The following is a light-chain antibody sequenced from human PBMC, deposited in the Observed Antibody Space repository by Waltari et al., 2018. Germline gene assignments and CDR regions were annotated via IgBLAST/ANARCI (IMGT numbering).Light chain of an antibody. CDR1: GLPKQY. CDR3: YSKDTDGGSQGK. V-gene: IGLV3-10*01. Sequence: YDLTQPPSVSVSPGQTAAITCSGDGLPKQYTFWYQQKSGQAPVLVMYADNKRPSGIPGRFSGSSAGTVATLTITGAQVDDEADYYCYSKDTDGGSQGKIGGGTKLTVL. J-gene: IGLJ2*01. CDR2: ADN.